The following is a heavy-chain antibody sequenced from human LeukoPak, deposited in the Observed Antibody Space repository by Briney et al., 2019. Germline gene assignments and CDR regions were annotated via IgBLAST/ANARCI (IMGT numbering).Heavy chain of an antibody. CDR3: VRDLGHSRHYFEY. Sequence: GGSLILSCAASGFTFNSFFLNWVRLTPGRELEWVACISQDGSETFYMDSVRGRFTISRDNTKNSLYLQMDSLRAEDTAVYFCVRDLGHSRHYFEYWGQGALVTVSS. CDR1: GFTFNSFF. CDR2: ISQDGSET. D-gene: IGHD7-27*01. J-gene: IGHJ4*02. V-gene: IGHV3-7*01.